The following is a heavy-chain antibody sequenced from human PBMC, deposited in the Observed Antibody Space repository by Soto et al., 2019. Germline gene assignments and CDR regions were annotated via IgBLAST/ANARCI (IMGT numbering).Heavy chain of an antibody. D-gene: IGHD2-2*01. CDR1: GFTFSSYW. J-gene: IGHJ6*03. V-gene: IGHV3-7*01. Sequence: GGSLRLSCAASGFTFSSYWMSWVRQAPGKGLEWVANIKQDGSEKYYVDSVKGRFTISRDNAKNSLYLQMNSLRAEDTAVYYCARGIVVVPAAMHYYYYYMDVWGKGTTVTVSS. CDR2: IKQDGSEK. CDR3: ARGIVVVPAAMHYYYYYMDV.